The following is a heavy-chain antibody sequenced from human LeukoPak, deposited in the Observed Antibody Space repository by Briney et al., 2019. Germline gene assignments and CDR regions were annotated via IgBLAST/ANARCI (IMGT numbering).Heavy chain of an antibody. CDR3: ARDLTTYDLLPQASDY. D-gene: IGHD3-9*01. CDR2: ISAYSGAT. CDR1: GYTFTNYG. V-gene: IGHV1-18*01. Sequence: ASVKVSCKASGYTFTNYGINWVRQAPGHGLEWMGWISAYSGATNYAQNLPGRVAMTTHTSTSTASMELRSPMSDETAVHYCARDLTTYDLLPQASDYWGQGTLVTVSS. J-gene: IGHJ4*02.